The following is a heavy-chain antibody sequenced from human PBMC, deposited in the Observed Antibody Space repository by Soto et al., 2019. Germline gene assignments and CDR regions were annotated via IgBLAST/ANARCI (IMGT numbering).Heavy chain of an antibody. CDR1: GGSISTNDW. V-gene: IGHV4-4*02. D-gene: IGHD2-8*01. CDR2: IHHTGSTT. J-gene: IGHJ5*02. Sequence: LSLTCAVSGGSISTNDWWTWVRQPPGKGLEWIGDIHHTGSTTNYRPSLQSRVTVSIDKSENQFSLRLTSVTAADTAVYYCATRDCTNNVCHFPWGQGTLVTVSS. CDR3: ATRDCTNNVCHFP.